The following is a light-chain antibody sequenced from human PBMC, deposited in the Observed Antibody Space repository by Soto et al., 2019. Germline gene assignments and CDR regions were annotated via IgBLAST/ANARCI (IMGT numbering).Light chain of an antibody. CDR2: DAS. V-gene: IGKV1-5*01. Sequence: DVQMTQSPSTLSASVGDRVTITCRASQSVNAWLAWYQQKPGKAPKLLIYDASNLQSGVSSRFSGSRSGIEFTLSISSLQPDDSATYYCQQFNSCSGGETFGQGTKLEIK. CDR3: QQFNSCSGGET. CDR1: QSVNAW. J-gene: IGKJ2*01.